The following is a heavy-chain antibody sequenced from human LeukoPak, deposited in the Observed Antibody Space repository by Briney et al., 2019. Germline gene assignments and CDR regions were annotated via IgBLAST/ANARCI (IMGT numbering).Heavy chain of an antibody. CDR1: GYTFTSNY. Sequence: ASVKVSCKAFGYTFTSNYMHWVRQAPGQGPEWMGVISPSGGSTTYAQKFQGRVTLTRDMSTSTDYLELSSLRSEDTAVYYCAREGLDYWGQGTLVTVSS. CDR3: AREGLDY. CDR2: ISPSGGST. V-gene: IGHV1-46*01. J-gene: IGHJ4*02.